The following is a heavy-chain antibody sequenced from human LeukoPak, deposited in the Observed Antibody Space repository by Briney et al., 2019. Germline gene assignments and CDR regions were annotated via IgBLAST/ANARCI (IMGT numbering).Heavy chain of an antibody. CDR1: GGSFSTYY. J-gene: IGHJ4*02. CDR2: FYYSGST. D-gene: IGHD1-26*01. CDR3: ARGQGGNYYLNYFDY. V-gene: IGHV4-59*01. Sequence: SETLSLTCTVTGGSFSTYYWSWIRQPPGKGLEWIGHFYYSGSTNYNPSLKSRVTISVDTSRNQFSLKWTSVTSADTAVYYCARGQGGNYYLNYFDYWGQGALVTVSS.